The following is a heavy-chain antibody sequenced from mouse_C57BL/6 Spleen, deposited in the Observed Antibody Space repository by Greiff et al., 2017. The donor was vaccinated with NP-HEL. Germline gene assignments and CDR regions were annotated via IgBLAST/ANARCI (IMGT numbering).Heavy chain of an antibody. Sequence: EVQLQQSGPELVKPGASVKMSCKASGYTFTDYNMHWVKQSHGKSLEWIGYINPNNGGTSYNQKFKGKATLTVNKSSSTAYMELRSLTSEDSAVYYCARDYYGSIFFDYWGQGTTLTVSS. V-gene: IGHV1-22*01. CDR2: INPNNGGT. CDR1: GYTFTDYN. CDR3: ARDYYGSIFFDY. J-gene: IGHJ2*01. D-gene: IGHD1-1*01.